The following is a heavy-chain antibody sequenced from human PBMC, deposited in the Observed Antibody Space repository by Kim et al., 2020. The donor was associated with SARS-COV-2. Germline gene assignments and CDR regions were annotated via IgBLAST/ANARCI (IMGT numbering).Heavy chain of an antibody. CDR1: GGSISSSSYY. Sequence: SETLSLTCTVSGGSISSSSYYWGWIRQPPGKGLEWIGSIYYSGSTYYNPSLKSRVTISVDTSKNQFSLKLSPVTAADTAVYYCAMTISPRGVKSYYYYGMDVWGQGTTVTVSS. CDR3: AMTISPRGVKSYYYYGMDV. V-gene: IGHV4-39*01. D-gene: IGHD3-10*01. J-gene: IGHJ6*02. CDR2: IYYSGST.